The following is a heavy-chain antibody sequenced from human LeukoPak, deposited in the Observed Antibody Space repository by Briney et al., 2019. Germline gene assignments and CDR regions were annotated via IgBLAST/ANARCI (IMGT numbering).Heavy chain of an antibody. V-gene: IGHV3-23*01. J-gene: IGHJ3*02. CDR3: TTDGWNYAFDI. CDR2: ISGSGGST. D-gene: IGHD1-7*01. CDR1: GFTFSSYA. Sequence: GGSLRLSCAASGFTFSSYAMSWVRQAPGKGLEWVSAISGSGGSTYYADSVKGRFTISRDNSKNTLYLQMNSLKTEDTAVYYCTTDGWNYAFDIWGQGTMVTVSS.